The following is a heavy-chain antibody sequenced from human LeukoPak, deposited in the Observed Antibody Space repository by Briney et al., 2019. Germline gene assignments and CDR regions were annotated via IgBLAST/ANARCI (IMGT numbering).Heavy chain of an antibody. CDR1: GFTFSDYW. J-gene: IGHJ4*02. CDR3: VRGGGNVFDY. V-gene: IGHV3-7*03. D-gene: IGHD4-23*01. CDR2: IKQDGSEK. Sequence: GRSLRLSCAVSGFTFSDYWMSWVRQAPGKGLEWVANIKQDGSEKHYVDSVKGRFTISRDNAKNSLYLQVNSLGGEDTAMYYCVRGGGNVFDYWGQGTLVTVSS.